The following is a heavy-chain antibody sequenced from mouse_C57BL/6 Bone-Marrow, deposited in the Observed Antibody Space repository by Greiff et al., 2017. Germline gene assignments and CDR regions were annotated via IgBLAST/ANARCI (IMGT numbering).Heavy chain of an antibody. V-gene: IGHV2-6*01. CDR1: GFSLTSYG. J-gene: IGHJ1*03. CDR2: IWGVGST. Sequence: VQLQQSGPGLVAPSQSLSITCTVSGFSLTSYGVDWVRQAPGKGLEWLGVIWGVGSTTYNSALKSRLSISKDNSKGQVFLKMNSRETDDTAMYYCGSRLWYFDVWGTGTTVTVSS. CDR3: GSRLWYFDV. D-gene: IGHD3-2*02.